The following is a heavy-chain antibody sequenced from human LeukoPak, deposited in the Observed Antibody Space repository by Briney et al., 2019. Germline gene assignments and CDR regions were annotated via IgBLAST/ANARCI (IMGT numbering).Heavy chain of an antibody. CDR1: GFTFSNYA. CDR2: ISYDGSKK. J-gene: IGHJ4*02. Sequence: PGRSLRLSCAASGFTFSNYAMHWVRQAPGKGLEWVAVISYDGSKKWYADSVRGRFSISRDNSKNTLSLQMNSLRGEDTAVYYCARGLSGSYSIGNWGQGTLVTVSS. CDR3: ARGLSGSYSIGN. D-gene: IGHD1-26*01. V-gene: IGHV3-30-3*01.